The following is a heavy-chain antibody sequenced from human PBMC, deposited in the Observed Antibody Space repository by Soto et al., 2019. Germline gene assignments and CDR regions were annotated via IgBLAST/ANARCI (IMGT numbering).Heavy chain of an antibody. V-gene: IGHV3-33*01. CDR1: GFTFSSYG. CDR2: IWYDGRNK. D-gene: IGHD3-16*02. Sequence: QVQLVESGGGVVQPGRSLRLSCAASGFTFSSYGMHWVLQAPGKGLEWEAVIWYDGRNKYYADSVKGRFTISRDNSKNTLYLQMNSLRAEDTAVYYCARGHRMITFGGVIGAVGDYFDYWGQGTLVTVSS. J-gene: IGHJ4*02. CDR3: ARGHRMITFGGVIGAVGDYFDY.